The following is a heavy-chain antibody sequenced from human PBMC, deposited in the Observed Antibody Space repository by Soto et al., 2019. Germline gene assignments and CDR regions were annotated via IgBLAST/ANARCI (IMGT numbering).Heavy chain of an antibody. CDR1: GGTFSSYT. Sequence: SVKVSCKASGGTFSSYTISWVRQAPGQGLEWMGRIIPILGIANYAQKFQGRVTITADKSTSTAYMELSSLRSVDTAVYYCASCRDYYGSGSYDDYYYYGMDVWGQGTTVTVSS. CDR3: ASCRDYYGSGSYDDYYYYGMDV. CDR2: IIPILGIA. D-gene: IGHD3-10*01. J-gene: IGHJ6*02. V-gene: IGHV1-69*02.